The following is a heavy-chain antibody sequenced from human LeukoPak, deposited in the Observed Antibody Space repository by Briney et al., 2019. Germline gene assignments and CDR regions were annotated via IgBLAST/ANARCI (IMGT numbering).Heavy chain of an antibody. D-gene: IGHD4-23*01. CDR3: TRLSGGNSDSYYYGLDV. CDR2: IKTKAESYAT. J-gene: IGHJ6*02. Sequence: GGSLRLSCAASGFTFSGSDIHWVRQASGKGLEWVARIKTKAESYATAYVASVKGRFTISRDDSKNTAYLQMDSLKTEDTAMYYCTRLSGGNSDSYYYGLDVWGQGTTVTVSS. CDR1: GFTFSGSD. V-gene: IGHV3-73*01.